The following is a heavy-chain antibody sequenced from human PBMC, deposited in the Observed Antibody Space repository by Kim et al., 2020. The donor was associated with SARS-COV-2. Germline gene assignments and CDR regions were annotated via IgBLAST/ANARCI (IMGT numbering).Heavy chain of an antibody. Sequence: YNPSLGSRVTISVDTSKNQFSLKLSSVTAADTAVYYCARLGFLEWFPFDYWGQGTLVTVSS. D-gene: IGHD3-3*01. J-gene: IGHJ4*02. CDR3: ARLGFLEWFPFDY. V-gene: IGHV4-34*01.